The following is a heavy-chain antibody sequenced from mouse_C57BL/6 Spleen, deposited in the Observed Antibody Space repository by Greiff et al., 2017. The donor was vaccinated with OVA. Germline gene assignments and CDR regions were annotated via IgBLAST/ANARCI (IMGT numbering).Heavy chain of an antibody. Sequence: VQLQQSGAELVRPGASVKLSCTASGFNIKDYYMHWVKQRPEQGLEWIGRIDPEDGDTEYAPKFQGKATMTADTSSNTAYLQLSSLTSEDTAVYYCTFYDYGSWDFDVWGTGTTVTVSS. CDR3: TFYDYGSWDFDV. CDR1: GFNIKDYY. V-gene: IGHV14-1*01. J-gene: IGHJ1*03. D-gene: IGHD2-4*01. CDR2: IDPEDGDT.